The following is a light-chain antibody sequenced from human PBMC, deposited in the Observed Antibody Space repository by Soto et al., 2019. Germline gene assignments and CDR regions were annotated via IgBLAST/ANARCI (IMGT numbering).Light chain of an antibody. Sequence: QSVLTQPPSASGTPGQRVTLSCSGSSSNIGSNYVYWYQQLPGTAPKLLIYRNNQRPSRVPDRFSGSKSGTSASLAISGLGSEDEADYYCAAWDDSLSGRVVFGGGTKLTVL. CDR2: RNN. CDR3: AAWDDSLSGRVV. J-gene: IGLJ2*01. CDR1: SSNIGSNY. V-gene: IGLV1-47*01.